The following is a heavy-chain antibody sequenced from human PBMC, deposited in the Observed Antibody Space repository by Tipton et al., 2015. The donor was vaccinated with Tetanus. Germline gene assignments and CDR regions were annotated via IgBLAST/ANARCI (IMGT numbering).Heavy chain of an antibody. J-gene: IGHJ4*02. D-gene: IGHD1-26*01. CDR1: GFTFNNYW. CDR2: IKEDESEE. V-gene: IGHV3-7*01. Sequence: SLRLSCAASGFTFNNYWMSWLRQAPGKGLEWVAHIKEDESEEYYVDSVKGRFTISRDNAEHSLYLQMNSLRAEDTAVYYCARVLTGGATFDYWGQGTLVTVSS. CDR3: ARVLTGGATFDY.